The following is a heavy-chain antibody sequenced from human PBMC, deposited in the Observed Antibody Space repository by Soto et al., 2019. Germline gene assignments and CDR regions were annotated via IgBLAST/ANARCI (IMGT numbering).Heavy chain of an antibody. CDR1: GFTFSVSA. J-gene: IGHJ4*02. Sequence: GGSLRLSCAASGFTFSVSAVHWVRQPSGKGLEWVGRIRNRENNFATTYTASVQGRFSISRDDSKNVAYLHMNTLKAEDTAVYFCLSYPRGSDYWGQGTLVTVSS. V-gene: IGHV3-73*01. D-gene: IGHD3-10*01. CDR2: IRNRENNFAT. CDR3: LSYPRGSDY.